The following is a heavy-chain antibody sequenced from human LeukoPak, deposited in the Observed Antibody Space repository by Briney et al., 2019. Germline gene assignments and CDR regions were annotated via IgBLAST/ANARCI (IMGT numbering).Heavy chain of an antibody. J-gene: IGHJ3*02. CDR1: GGSISSYY. V-gene: IGHV4-59*12. Sequence: PSETLSLTCTVSGGSISSYYWSWIRQPPGKGLEWIGYIYYSGSTNYNPSLKSRVTISVDTSKNQFSLKLSSVTAADTAVYYCASLPTAMGGDAFDIWGQGTMVTVSS. D-gene: IGHD5-18*01. CDR3: ASLPTAMGGDAFDI. CDR2: IYYSGST.